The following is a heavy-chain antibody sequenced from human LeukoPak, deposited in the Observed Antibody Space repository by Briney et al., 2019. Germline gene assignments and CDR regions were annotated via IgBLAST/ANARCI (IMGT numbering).Heavy chain of an antibody. J-gene: IGHJ6*02. CDR2: IYSGGST. CDR3: ARDGTTSPYYYGMDV. D-gene: IGHD1-7*01. CDR1: GFTVSSNY. Sequence: GGSLRLSCAASGFTVSSNYMSWVRRAPGKGLEWVSVIYSGGSTYYADSVKGRFTISRDNSKNTLYLQMNSLRAEDTAVYYCARDGTTSPYYYGMDVWGQGTTVTVSS. V-gene: IGHV3-53*01.